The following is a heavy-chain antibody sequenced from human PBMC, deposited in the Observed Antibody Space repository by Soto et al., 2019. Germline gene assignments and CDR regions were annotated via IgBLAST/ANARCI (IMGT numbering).Heavy chain of an antibody. V-gene: IGHV3-30*18. D-gene: IGHD6-13*01. J-gene: IGHJ4*02. CDR3: AKVPGQQLEDY. CDR2: ISYDGSNK. CDR1: GFTFSSYG. Sequence: QVQLVESGGGVVQPGRSLRLSCAASGFTFSSYGMHWVRQAPGKGLEWVAVISYDGSNKYYADSVKGRFTISRDNSKNTLYLQMNSLRAEDTAVYYCAKVPGQQLEDYWGQGTLVTVSS.